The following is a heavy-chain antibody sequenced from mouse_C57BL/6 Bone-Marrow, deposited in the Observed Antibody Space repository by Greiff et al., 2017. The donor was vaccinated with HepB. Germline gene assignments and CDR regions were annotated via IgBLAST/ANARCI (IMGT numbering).Heavy chain of an antibody. CDR2: INPSNGGT. CDR3: ARFRGSSYVGYFDY. D-gene: IGHD1-1*01. V-gene: IGHV1-53*01. CDR1: GYTFTSYW. Sequence: QVQLQQPGTELVKPGASVKLSCKASGYTFTSYWMHWVKQRPGQGFEWMGNINPSNGGTNYNEKFKSKATLTVDKSSSTAYMQLSSLTSEDSAVYYCARFRGSSYVGYFDYWGQGTTLTVSS. J-gene: IGHJ2*01.